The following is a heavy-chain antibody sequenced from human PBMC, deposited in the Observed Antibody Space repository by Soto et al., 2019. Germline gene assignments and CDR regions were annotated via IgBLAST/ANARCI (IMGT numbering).Heavy chain of an antibody. CDR2: ISAHNGNT. CDR3: ARGSYGDY. CDR1: GYTFTSYG. Sequence: QVHLVQSGAEVKKPGASVKVSCKASGYTFTSYGITWVRQAPGQGLEWMGWISAHNGNTDYAQKLQGRVIVTRDTSTSTAYMELRSLRSDDTVVYYCARGSYGDYWGQGALVTVSS. V-gene: IGHV1-18*01. D-gene: IGHD1-26*01. J-gene: IGHJ4*02.